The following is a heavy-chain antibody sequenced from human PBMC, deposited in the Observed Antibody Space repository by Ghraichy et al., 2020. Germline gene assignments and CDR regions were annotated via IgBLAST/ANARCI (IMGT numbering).Heavy chain of an antibody. V-gene: IGHV4-59*01. D-gene: IGHD2-2*01. CDR3: ARASDCSTTSCGMDV. Sequence: SETLSLTCTVSGASISSYYWSWIRQPPGKGLEWIGYIYYSGSTNYNPSLKSRVTISVDTSKNQFSLKLSSVTAADTAVYYCARASDCSTTSCGMDVWGQGTTVTVSS. CDR2: IYYSGST. CDR1: GASISSYY. J-gene: IGHJ6*02.